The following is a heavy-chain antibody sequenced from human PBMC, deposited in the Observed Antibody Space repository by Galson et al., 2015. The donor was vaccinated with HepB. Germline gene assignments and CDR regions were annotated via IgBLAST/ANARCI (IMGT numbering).Heavy chain of an antibody. Sequence: SLRLSCAASGFTFSGSAMHWVRQASGKGLEWVGRIGSKAPNYAKAYVASVKGRFTISRDDSKSTAYLQMNSLKTEATAVYYCTRLGDLSGYSSKWGQGTLVTVSS. CDR2: IGSKAPNYAK. V-gene: IGHV3-73*01. CDR1: GFTFSGSA. CDR3: TRLGDLSGYSSK. D-gene: IGHD6-13*01. J-gene: IGHJ4*02.